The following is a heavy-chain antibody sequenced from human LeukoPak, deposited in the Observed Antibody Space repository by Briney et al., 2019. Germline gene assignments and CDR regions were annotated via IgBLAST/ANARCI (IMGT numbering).Heavy chain of an antibody. D-gene: IGHD6-19*01. CDR2: IKQDGSEK. CDR1: GFSFSNYW. V-gene: IGHV3-7*05. CDR3: AGDAGYSSGA. Sequence: GGSLRLSCAASGFSFSNYWMNWVRQAPGKGLEWVASIKQDGSEKYYVDSVKGRFTISRDNAKNSLYLQMNSLRAEDTAVYYCAGDAGYSSGAWGQGSLDTVSS. J-gene: IGHJ5*02.